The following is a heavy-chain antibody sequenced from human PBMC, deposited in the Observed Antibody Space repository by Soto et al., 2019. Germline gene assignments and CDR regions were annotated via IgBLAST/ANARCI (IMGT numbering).Heavy chain of an antibody. V-gene: IGHV3-48*03. CDR1: GFTFSSFE. Sequence: GSLRLSCVASGFTFSSFEMNWVRQAPGKGLEWISYISSGGKTTYYADSVKGRFTISRDNAKNSLYLQMSSLRAEDAAAYYCARNYIIYYDGSRAHYSWGRGTLVTVSS. CDR3: ARNYIIYYDGSRAHYS. D-gene: IGHD3-22*01. J-gene: IGHJ5*02. CDR2: ISSGGKTT.